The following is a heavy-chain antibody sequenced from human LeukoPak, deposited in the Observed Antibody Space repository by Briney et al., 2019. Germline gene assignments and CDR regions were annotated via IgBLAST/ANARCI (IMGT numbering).Heavy chain of an antibody. J-gene: IGHJ3*02. V-gene: IGHV3-33*01. D-gene: IGHD6-6*01. Sequence: PGGSLRLSCAASGFTFSNYGMHWVRQAPGKGLEWVAVIWYDGSNNYYADSVKGRFTISRDNSKNTMYLQMNTLRAEDTAVYYCARDHGDYSSSDAFDIWGQGTMVTVSS. CDR3: ARDHGDYSSSDAFDI. CDR2: IWYDGSNN. CDR1: GFTFSNYG.